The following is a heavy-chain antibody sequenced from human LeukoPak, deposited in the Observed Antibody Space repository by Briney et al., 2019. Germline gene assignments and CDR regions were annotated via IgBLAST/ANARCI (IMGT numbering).Heavy chain of an antibody. CDR3: ARDSVLTYYYGSGDAFDI. Sequence: SETLSLTCAVYGGSFSGYYWSWIRQPAGKGLEWIGRIYTSGSTNYNPSLKSRVTISVDTSKNQFSLKLSSVTAADTAVYYCARDSVLTYYYGSGDAFDIWGQGTMVTVSS. CDR2: IYTSGST. CDR1: GGSFSGYY. V-gene: IGHV4-4*07. J-gene: IGHJ3*02. D-gene: IGHD3-10*01.